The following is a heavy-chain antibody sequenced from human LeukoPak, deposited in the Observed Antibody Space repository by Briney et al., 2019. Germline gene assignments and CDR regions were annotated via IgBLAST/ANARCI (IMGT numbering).Heavy chain of an antibody. J-gene: IGHJ4*02. CDR3: VRLTFYEGRGHYPDH. D-gene: IGHD3-22*01. CDR2: ISSDGTSA. CDR1: GFTFSSHR. V-gene: IGHV3-74*01. Sequence: GGSLRLSCGAPGFTFSSHRMHWVRQAPREAPAWVARISSDGTSAVYADSVRGRFTVSRDNAKSTMFLQMDSLRAEDTAVYYCVRLTFYEGRGHYPDHWGQGTLVTVSS.